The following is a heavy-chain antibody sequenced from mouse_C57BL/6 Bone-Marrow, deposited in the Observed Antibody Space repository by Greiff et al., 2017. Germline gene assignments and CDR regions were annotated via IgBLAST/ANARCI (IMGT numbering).Heavy chain of an antibody. CDR3: TRITTVVATRY. CDR2: IRNKANNHAT. Sequence: EVQLKESGGGLVQPGGSMKLSCAASGFTFSDAWMDWVRQSPEKGLEWVAEIRNKANNHATYYAESVKGRFTISRDDSKSSVYLQMNSLRAEDTGIYYCTRITTVVATRYWGQGTTLTVSS. CDR1: GFTFSDAW. D-gene: IGHD1-1*01. V-gene: IGHV6-6*01. J-gene: IGHJ2*01.